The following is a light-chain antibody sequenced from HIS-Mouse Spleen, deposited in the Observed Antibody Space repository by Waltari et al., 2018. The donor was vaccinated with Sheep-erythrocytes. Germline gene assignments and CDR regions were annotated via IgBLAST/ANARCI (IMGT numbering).Light chain of an antibody. CDR1: QGIRND. CDR2: AAS. V-gene: IGKV1-6*01. Sequence: AIHMTQSPSSLSASVVYRVTITCRASQGIRNDLGWYQQKPGKAPKPLIYAASSLQSGVPSRFSGSGSGTDFTLTISSLQPEDFATYYCLQDYNYPYTFGQGTKLEIK. CDR3: LQDYNYPYT. J-gene: IGKJ2*01.